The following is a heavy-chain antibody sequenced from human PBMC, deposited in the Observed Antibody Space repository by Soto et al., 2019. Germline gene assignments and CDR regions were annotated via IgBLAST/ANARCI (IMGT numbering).Heavy chain of an antibody. CDR2: INSDGSST. Sequence: GGSLRLSCAASGFTFSSYWMHWVRQAPGKGLVWVSRINSDGSSTSYADSVKGRFTISRDNAKNTLYLQMNSLRAEDTAVYYCARDLEGLRYFDWLSPPYGMDVWGQGTTVTVSS. J-gene: IGHJ6*02. CDR1: GFTFSSYW. CDR3: ARDLEGLRYFDWLSPPYGMDV. D-gene: IGHD3-9*01. V-gene: IGHV3-74*01.